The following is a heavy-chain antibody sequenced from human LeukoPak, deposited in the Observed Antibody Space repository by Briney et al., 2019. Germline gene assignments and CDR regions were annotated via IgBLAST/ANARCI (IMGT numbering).Heavy chain of an antibody. V-gene: IGHV4-59*01. CDR2: IYDSGST. CDR1: GGAMTNLY. CDR3: AKGGSTNFYYGDV. J-gene: IGHJ6*02. D-gene: IGHD2/OR15-2a*01. Sequence: SETLSLTCSVSGGAMTNLYWTWIRQPPGKGLEWIGDIYDSGSTRYNTSLESRVTISVDTSKNQFSLKLSSVTAADTAVYYCAKGGSTNFYYGDVWGQGTTVTVSS.